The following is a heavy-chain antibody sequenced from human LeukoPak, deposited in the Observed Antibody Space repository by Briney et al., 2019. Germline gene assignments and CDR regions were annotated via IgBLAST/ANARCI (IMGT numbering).Heavy chain of an antibody. D-gene: IGHD4-17*01. CDR3: AKGGASVTDAPHGDVVTTTLDGFDI. J-gene: IGHJ3*02. V-gene: IGHV3-23*01. Sequence: GGSLRLSCVASGFAFSTYPMSWGRPAPGKGLGRVSGFSGSGGHKFYADSAKGRVTISRDNSKKTLYLQMSSLRADDTAVYYCAKGGASVTDAPHGDVVTTTLDGFDIWGHGTMVTVST. CDR2: FSGSGGHK. CDR1: GFAFSTYP.